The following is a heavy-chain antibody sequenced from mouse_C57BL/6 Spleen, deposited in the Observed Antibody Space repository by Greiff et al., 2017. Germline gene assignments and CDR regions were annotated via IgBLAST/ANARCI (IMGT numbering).Heavy chain of an antibody. CDR3: AREDYYGSSYYAMDY. CDR2: INPNSGGT. Sequence: VQLQQPGAELVKPGASVKMSCKASGYTFTSYWMHWVKQRPGRGLEWIGRINPNSGGTKYNEKFKSKATLTVDKPSSTAYMQLSSLTSEDSAVYYCAREDYYGSSYYAMDYWGQGTSVTVSP. D-gene: IGHD1-1*01. J-gene: IGHJ4*01. V-gene: IGHV1-72*01. CDR1: GYTFTSYW.